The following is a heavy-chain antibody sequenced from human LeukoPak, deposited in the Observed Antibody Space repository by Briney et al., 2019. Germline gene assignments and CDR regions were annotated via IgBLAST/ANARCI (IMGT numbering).Heavy chain of an antibody. CDR2: IIPIFGTA. CDR3: AGSLKFITMIPHY. CDR1: GGTFSSYA. J-gene: IGHJ4*02. D-gene: IGHD3-22*01. Sequence: ASVKVSCKASGGTFSSYAISWVRQAPGQGLEWMGGIIPIFGTANYAQKFQGRVTTTADESTSTAYMELSSLRSEDTAVFYCAGSLKFITMIPHYWGQGTLVTVSS. V-gene: IGHV1-69*13.